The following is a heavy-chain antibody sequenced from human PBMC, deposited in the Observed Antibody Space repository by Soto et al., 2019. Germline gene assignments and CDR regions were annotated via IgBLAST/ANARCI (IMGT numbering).Heavy chain of an antibody. J-gene: IGHJ4*02. Sequence: QITLKESGPTLVKPTQTLTLTCTFSGFSLSTSGVGVGWIRQPPGKALEWLALIYWNDDKRYSPSLKSRLTITKDTSKNQVVLTMTNMEPVDTATYYCAQPYSVLLWSYFDYWGQGTLVTVSS. V-gene: IGHV2-5*01. CDR3: AQPYSVLLWSYFDY. CDR2: IYWNDDK. CDR1: GFSLSTSGVG. D-gene: IGHD3-10*01.